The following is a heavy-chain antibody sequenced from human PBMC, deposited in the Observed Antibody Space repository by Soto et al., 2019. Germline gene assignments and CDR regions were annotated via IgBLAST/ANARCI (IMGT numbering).Heavy chain of an antibody. CDR1: GGIFHGYG. J-gene: IGHJ4*02. D-gene: IGHD1-7*01. Sequence: QEQLVESGGGVVQPGTSLRLSCAVPGGIFHGYGMHWVRQAPGKGLEWVAIIRFDGSNEEYADSVKGRFTISRDNSKNTLYLQMNPLGAEDTAVYYCARDGIGGTVFRGYFDYWGRGTVVTVSS. V-gene: IGHV3-33*01. CDR2: IRFDGSNE. CDR3: ARDGIGGTVFRGYFDY.